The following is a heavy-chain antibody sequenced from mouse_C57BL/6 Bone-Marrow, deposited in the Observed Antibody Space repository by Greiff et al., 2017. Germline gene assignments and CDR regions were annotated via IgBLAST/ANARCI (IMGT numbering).Heavy chain of an antibody. CDR1: GYTFTEYT. D-gene: IGHD2-4*01. Sequence: VQLQQSGAELVKPGASVKLSCKASGYTFTEYTIHWVKQRSGQGLEWIGWFYPGSGSIKYNEKFKDKATLTADKSSSTVYMELSRLTSEDSAVYFCARHKEADYDGGYYYAMDYWGQGTSVTVSS. CDR2: FYPGSGSI. J-gene: IGHJ4*01. V-gene: IGHV1-62-2*01. CDR3: ARHKEADYDGGYYYAMDY.